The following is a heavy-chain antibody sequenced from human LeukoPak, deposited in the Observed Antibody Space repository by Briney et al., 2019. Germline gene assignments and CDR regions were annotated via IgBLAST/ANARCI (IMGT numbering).Heavy chain of an antibody. J-gene: IGHJ3*02. CDR2: ISYDGSNK. Sequence: QPGGSLRLSCTASGFTFGDYAVSWFRQAPGKGLEWVAVISYDGSNKYYADSVKGRFTISRDNSKNTLYLQMNSLRAEDTAVYYCARDKYYDFWTAFDIWGQGTMVTVSS. CDR3: ARDKYYDFWTAFDI. V-gene: IGHV3-30-3*01. D-gene: IGHD3-3*01. CDR1: GFTFGDYA.